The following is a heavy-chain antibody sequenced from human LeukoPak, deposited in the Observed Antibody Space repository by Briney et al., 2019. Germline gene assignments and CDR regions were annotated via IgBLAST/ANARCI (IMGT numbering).Heavy chain of an antibody. V-gene: IGHV3-48*04. J-gene: IGHJ4*02. CDR1: GFTFSAYS. CDR2: ISSSGGAI. D-gene: IGHD2-21*02. CDR3: AREERTAGGFDN. Sequence: GGSLRLSCAASGFTFSAYSMNWVRQAPGKGLEGISYISSSGGAIYYADSVKGRFTISRDNAKNSLFLQMNSLRAEDTALYYCAREERTAGGFDNWGQGTLVTVSS.